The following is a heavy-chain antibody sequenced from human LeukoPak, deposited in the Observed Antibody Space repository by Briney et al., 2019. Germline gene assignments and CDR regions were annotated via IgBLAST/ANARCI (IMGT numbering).Heavy chain of an antibody. J-gene: IGHJ4*02. Sequence: GGSLRLSCAASGITFGSYWMSWVRQAPGKGLEWVAVIWYDGSNKYYADSVKGRFTISRDDSKNTLYLQMNSLKTEDTALYYCTTGLGKSDHDYWGQGALVTVSS. V-gene: IGHV3-33*08. D-gene: IGHD2-21*02. CDR3: TTGLGKSDHDY. CDR2: IWYDGSNK. CDR1: GITFGSYW.